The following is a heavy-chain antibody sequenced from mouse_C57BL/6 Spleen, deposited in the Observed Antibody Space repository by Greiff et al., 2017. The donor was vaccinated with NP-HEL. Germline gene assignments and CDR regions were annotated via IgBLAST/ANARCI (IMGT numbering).Heavy chain of an antibody. Sequence: VQLQQPGAELVKPGASVKLSCKASGYTFTSYWMQWVKQRPGQGLEWIGEIDPSDSYTNYNQKFKGKATLTVDTSSSTAYMQLSSLTSEDSAVYYCARWITTVVTWGQGTLVTVSA. CDR1: GYTFTSYW. D-gene: IGHD1-1*01. CDR3: ARWITTVVT. CDR2: IDPSDSYT. J-gene: IGHJ3*01. V-gene: IGHV1-50*01.